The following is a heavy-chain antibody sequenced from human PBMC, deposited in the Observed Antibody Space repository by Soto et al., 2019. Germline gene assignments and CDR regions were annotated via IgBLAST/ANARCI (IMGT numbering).Heavy chain of an antibody. D-gene: IGHD6-19*01. CDR1: GGTFSSYT. CDR2: IIPILGIA. V-gene: IGHV1-69*02. J-gene: IGHJ3*02. Sequence: QVQLVQSGAEVKKPGSSVKVSCKASGGTFSSYTISWVRQAPGQGLEWMGRIIPILGIANYAQKFQGRVTITADKSTSTAYVELSSLRSEDTAVYYRATLRAGIAVARGDAFDIWGQGTMVTVSS. CDR3: ATLRAGIAVARGDAFDI.